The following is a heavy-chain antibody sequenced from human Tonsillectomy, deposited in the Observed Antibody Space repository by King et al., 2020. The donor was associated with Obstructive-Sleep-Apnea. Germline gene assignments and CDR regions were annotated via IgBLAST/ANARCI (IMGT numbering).Heavy chain of an antibody. CDR2: ISYDGSNK. CDR1: GFTFSSYT. D-gene: IGHD1-26*01. CDR3: ARDLSQWELLKNFFDY. J-gene: IGHJ4*02. V-gene: IGHV3-30-3*01. Sequence: VQLVESGGGVVQPGRSLRLSCAASGFTFSSYTMHWVRQAPGKGLEWVAVISYDGSNKYYADSVKGRFTISRDNSKNTLYLQMNSLRAEDTAVYYCARDLSQWELLKNFFDYWGQGTLVTVSS.